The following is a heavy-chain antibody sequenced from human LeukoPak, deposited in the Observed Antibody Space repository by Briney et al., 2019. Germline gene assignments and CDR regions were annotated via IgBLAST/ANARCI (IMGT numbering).Heavy chain of an antibody. CDR2: IIPIFGTA. CDR3: ARMAMVRGVIGLWYYFDY. D-gene: IGHD3-10*01. CDR1: GGTFSSYA. V-gene: IGHV1-69*05. Sequence: SVKVSCRASGGTFSSYAISWVRQAPGQGLEWMGGIIPIFGTANYAQKFQGRVTITTDESTSTAYMELSSLRSEDTAVYYCARMAMVRGVIGLWYYFDYWGQGTLVTVSS. J-gene: IGHJ4*02.